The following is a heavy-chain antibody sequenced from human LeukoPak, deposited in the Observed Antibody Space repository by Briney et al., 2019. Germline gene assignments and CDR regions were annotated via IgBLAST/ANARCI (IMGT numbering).Heavy chain of an antibody. V-gene: IGHV4-34*01. D-gene: IGHD4-17*01. J-gene: IGHJ5*02. Sequence: PSETLSLTCAVYGESFTDYNWTWIRQPPGTRLEWIDEINHSGRTTYKSSLKSRVTISVDTSKNQFSLNLTSVTSADTAVYYCARGRWRPSDSVTYSWFDPWGQGTLVTVSS. CDR1: GESFTDYN. CDR3: ARGRWRPSDSVTYSWFDP. CDR2: INHSGRT.